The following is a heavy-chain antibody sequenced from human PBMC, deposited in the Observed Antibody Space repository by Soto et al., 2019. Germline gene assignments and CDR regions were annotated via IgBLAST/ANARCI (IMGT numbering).Heavy chain of an antibody. Sequence: GESLKISCKGSGYSFTSYLISCVRQIPWKGLEWMVRIDPSDSYTNYSPSFQGHVNISADKSISTAYLQWSSLKASDTAMYYCARQKGPGTIFGVVTQYYYGMAFWGQGTTVTVSS. J-gene: IGHJ6*02. CDR3: ARQKGPGTIFGVVTQYYYGMAF. D-gene: IGHD3-3*01. CDR2: IDPSDSYT. CDR1: GYSFTSYL. V-gene: IGHV5-10-1*01.